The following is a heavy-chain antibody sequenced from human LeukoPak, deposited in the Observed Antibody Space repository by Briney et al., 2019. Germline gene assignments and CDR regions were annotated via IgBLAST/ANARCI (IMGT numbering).Heavy chain of an antibody. CDR3: ARQTPYYYDSSGSFDY. J-gene: IGHJ4*02. CDR2: INPNSGGT. Sequence: ASVKVSCKASGYTFTGYYMHWVRQAPGQGLEWMGWINPNSGGTNYAQKFQGRVTMTRDTSTSTVYMELSSLRSEDTAVYYCARQTPYYYDSSGSFDYWGQGTLVTVSS. D-gene: IGHD3-22*01. V-gene: IGHV1-2*02. CDR1: GYTFTGYY.